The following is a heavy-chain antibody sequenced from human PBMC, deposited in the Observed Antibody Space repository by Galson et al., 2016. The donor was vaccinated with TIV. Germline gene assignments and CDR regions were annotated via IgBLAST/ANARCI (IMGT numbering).Heavy chain of an antibody. V-gene: IGHV6-1*01. J-gene: IGHJ3*02. CDR2: TYYRSRWYY. Sequence: CAIPGDSASSDSAAWNWVRQSPSRGLGWLGRTYYRSRWYYDYKVSVKSRITINPDTSKNQFSLQLNSVTPEDTAVYYCTRAAGKNGASCYATCETFDIWGQGTKVTVSS. CDR1: GDSASSDSAA. D-gene: IGHD2-2*01. CDR3: TRAAGKNGASCYATCETFDI.